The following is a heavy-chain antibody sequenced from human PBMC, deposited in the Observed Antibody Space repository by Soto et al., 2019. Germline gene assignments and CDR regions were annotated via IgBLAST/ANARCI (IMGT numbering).Heavy chain of an antibody. CDR3: ASGASLWYPYFFDS. J-gene: IGHJ4*02. D-gene: IGHD6-13*01. Sequence: QAQVVQSGAEVRKPGSSVKLSCKASEGTFNSYAIAWVRQSPGQGLEWMGGIIPYYNTLNYAQKFQDRVTITADESTNTVYMELSSLRSDDTAVYFCASGASLWYPYFFDSWAQGTLLTVSS. CDR2: IIPYYNTL. CDR1: EGTFNSYA. V-gene: IGHV1-69*01.